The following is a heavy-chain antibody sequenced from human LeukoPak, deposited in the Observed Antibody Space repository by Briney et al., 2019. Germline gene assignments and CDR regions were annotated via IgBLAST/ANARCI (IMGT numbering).Heavy chain of an antibody. CDR3: ARNENSGWGYFDY. CDR1: GFTFSSSA. V-gene: IGHV3-23*01. D-gene: IGHD5-12*01. Sequence: GGSLRLSCAASGFTFSSSAMSWVRQAPGKGLEWVSVIGGSNGITFYVGSVKGRFTISRDNSKDTLYLQMNSLRAEDTAVYYCARNENSGWGYFDYWGQGTLVTVSS. J-gene: IGHJ4*02. CDR2: IGGSNGIT.